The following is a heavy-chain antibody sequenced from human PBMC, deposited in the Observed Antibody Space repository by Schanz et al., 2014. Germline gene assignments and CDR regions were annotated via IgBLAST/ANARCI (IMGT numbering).Heavy chain of an antibody. CDR1: GFTVSNNY. CDR2: LYNNGAA. D-gene: IGHD3-10*01. V-gene: IGHV3-66*01. J-gene: IGHJ2*01. Sequence: EVQLGESGGGLVQPGGSLRLSCAASGFTVSNNYMSWVRQPPGKGLEWVSVLYNNGAAYYAESVRGRFAISRDNSKNTXXLQMXXXXXXXXXXXXXATVGSETYSIYWYFDLWGRGTLVTVSS. CDR3: ATVGSETYSIYWYFDL.